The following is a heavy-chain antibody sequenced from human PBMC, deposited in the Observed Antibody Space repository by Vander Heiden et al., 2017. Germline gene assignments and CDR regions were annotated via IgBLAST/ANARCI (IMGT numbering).Heavy chain of an antibody. Sequence: QVQLVESGGGVVQPGRSLSLSCAACGFSLRSYDMHWVRQAAGKGVEWVAFIANDGSSEYYADSVKGRFTITRDNSKNTLYLQLKSLRPEDTGVYYCAMLGGGSFDYWGQGTLVTVSS. CDR2: IANDGSSE. CDR3: AMLGGGSFDY. J-gene: IGHJ4*02. V-gene: IGHV3-30*03. D-gene: IGHD3-16*01. CDR1: GFSLRSYD.